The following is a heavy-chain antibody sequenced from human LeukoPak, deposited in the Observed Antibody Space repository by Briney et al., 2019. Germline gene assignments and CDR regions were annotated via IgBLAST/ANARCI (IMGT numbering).Heavy chain of an antibody. CDR2: ISSSSSYI. CDR3: ARGLRGYSYGNYGMDV. Sequence: GGSLRLSCAASGFTFSSYSMNWVRQAPGKGLEWVSSISSSSSYIYYADSVKGRFTISRDNAKNSLYLQMNSLRAEDTAVYYCARGLRGYSYGNYGMDVWGQGTTVTVSS. V-gene: IGHV3-21*01. J-gene: IGHJ6*02. CDR1: GFTFSSYS. D-gene: IGHD5-18*01.